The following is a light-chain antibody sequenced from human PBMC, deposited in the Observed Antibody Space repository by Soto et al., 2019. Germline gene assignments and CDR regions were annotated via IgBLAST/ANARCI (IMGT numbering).Light chain of an antibody. CDR3: SSYAGTHVV. CDR2: DVT. V-gene: IGLV2-8*01. Sequence: QSALTQPPSASGSPGQSVALSCTGTSSDVGGYNYVSWYQQYPGKAPKLMIYDVTKRPSGVPDRFSGSKSGNTASLTVSGLQAEDEADYYCSSYAGTHVVFGTGTKLTVL. CDR1: SSDVGGYNY. J-gene: IGLJ1*01.